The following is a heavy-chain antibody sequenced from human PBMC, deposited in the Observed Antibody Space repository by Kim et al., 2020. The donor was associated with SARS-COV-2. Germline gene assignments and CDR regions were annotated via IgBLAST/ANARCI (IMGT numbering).Heavy chain of an antibody. Sequence: DSDRSVATYADSVKGPFTISRDNARKTLYLQMNSLRAEDTAVYYCAALKIDWGQGTLVTVSS. D-gene: IGHD2-21*01. V-gene: IGHV3-74*03. CDR3: AALKID. CDR2: DSDRSVA. J-gene: IGHJ4*02.